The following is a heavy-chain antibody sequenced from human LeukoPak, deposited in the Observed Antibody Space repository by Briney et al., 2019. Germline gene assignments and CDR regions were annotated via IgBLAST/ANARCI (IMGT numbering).Heavy chain of an antibody. CDR3: ARAGYYDFWSGYYYAFDI. CDR2: IRYDGTNK. CDR1: GFTFNTYG. D-gene: IGHD3-3*01. Sequence: GGSLRLSCAASGFTFNTYGMHWVRQAPGKGLEWVAFIRYDGTNKYYADSVKGRFTISRDNSKNTLYLQMNSLRAEDTAVYYCARAGYYDFWSGYYYAFDIWGQGTMVTVSS. V-gene: IGHV3-30*02. J-gene: IGHJ3*02.